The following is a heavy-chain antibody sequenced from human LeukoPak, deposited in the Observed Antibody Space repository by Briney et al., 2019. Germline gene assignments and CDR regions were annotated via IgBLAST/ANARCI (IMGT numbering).Heavy chain of an antibody. Sequence: SETLSLTCTVFGGSISSYYWSWIRQPPGKGLEWIGYIYYTGSANFSPSLESRVTMSVDTSKNQFSLKLRSVTAADTAVYYCARVGRGANYYFMDVWGQGTLVTVSS. CDR1: GGSISSYY. V-gene: IGHV4-59*01. CDR3: ARVGRGANYYFMDV. CDR2: IYYTGSA. D-gene: IGHD2/OR15-2a*01. J-gene: IGHJ1*01.